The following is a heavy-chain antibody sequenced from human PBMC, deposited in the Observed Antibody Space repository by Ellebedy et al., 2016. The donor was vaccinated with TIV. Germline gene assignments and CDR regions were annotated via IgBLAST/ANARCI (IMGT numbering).Heavy chain of an antibody. Sequence: AASVKVSCKASGYTFTSYGISWVRQAPGQGLEWMGWISAYNGNTNYAQKLQGRVTMTTDTSTSTAYMELRSLRSDDTAVYYCATFDYYGSGSYSGYWGQGTLVTVSS. CDR1: GYTFTSYG. V-gene: IGHV1-18*01. J-gene: IGHJ4*02. CDR3: ATFDYYGSGSYSGY. D-gene: IGHD3-10*01. CDR2: ISAYNGNT.